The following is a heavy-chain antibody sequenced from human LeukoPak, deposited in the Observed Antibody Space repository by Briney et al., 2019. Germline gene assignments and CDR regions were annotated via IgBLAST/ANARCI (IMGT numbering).Heavy chain of an antibody. D-gene: IGHD3-3*01. V-gene: IGHV3-74*01. J-gene: IGHJ3*02. CDR1: GFTFSSYW. CDR3: ARESFFAFQI. CDR2: INSDGSTT. Sequence: GGSLSLSCAASGFTFSSYWMQWVRQAPGKGLVWVSRINSDGSTTSYADSVKGRFTISRDNAKNTLYLQMNSLRAEDTAVYYCARESFFAFQIWGQGTRVTVSS.